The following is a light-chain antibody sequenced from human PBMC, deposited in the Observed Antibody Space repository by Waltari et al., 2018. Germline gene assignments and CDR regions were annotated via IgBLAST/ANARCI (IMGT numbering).Light chain of an antibody. CDR2: DAS. Sequence: EIVLTQSPATLSLSPGERATLSCRSSQGVSIYLAWYQQKPGQAPRLLIYDASNRATGIPARFSGSGSGTDFTLTISSLEPEDFAVYYCQQRSNWPITFGQGTRLEIK. CDR3: QQRSNWPIT. V-gene: IGKV3-11*01. J-gene: IGKJ5*01. CDR1: QGVSIY.